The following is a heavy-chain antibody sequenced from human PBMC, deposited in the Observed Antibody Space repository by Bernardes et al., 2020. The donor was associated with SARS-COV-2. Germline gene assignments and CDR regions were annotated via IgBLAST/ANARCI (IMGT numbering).Heavy chain of an antibody. D-gene: IGHD2-21*02. CDR1: GGTFSSYT. CDR3: AGAYCGGDCYPYYYYYGMDV. CDR2: FITMLGIT. V-gene: IGHV1-69*13. J-gene: IGHJ6*02. Sequence: SVKVSCKAIGGTFSSYTIAWVRQAPGQGLEWMGGFITMLGITNYAQQFQDRVTITADESMSTAYMELSSLTSGDTAVYYCAGAYCGGDCYPYYYYYGMDVWGLGTTVTVSS.